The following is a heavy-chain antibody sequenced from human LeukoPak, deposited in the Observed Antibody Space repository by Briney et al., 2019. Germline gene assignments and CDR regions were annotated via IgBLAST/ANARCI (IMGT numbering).Heavy chain of an antibody. CDR2: INHSGST. J-gene: IGHJ5*02. D-gene: IGHD1-26*01. Sequence: PAETLSLTCAVYGGSFSGYYCSWIRQPPGKGLECIGEINHSGSTNYNPSLKSRVTISVDTSKNQFSLKLSSVTAADTAVYYCASRAIVGATNHWFDPWGQGTLVTVSS. CDR3: ASRAIVGATNHWFDP. V-gene: IGHV4-34*01. CDR1: GGSFSGYY.